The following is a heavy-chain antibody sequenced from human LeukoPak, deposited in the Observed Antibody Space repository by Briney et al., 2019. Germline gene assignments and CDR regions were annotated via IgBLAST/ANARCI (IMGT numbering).Heavy chain of an antibody. D-gene: IGHD3-3*01. CDR1: GGSFSGYY. J-gene: IGHJ6*03. Sequence: SETLSLTCAVYGGSFSGYYWSWIRQPPGKGLEWIGEINHSGSTNYNPSLKSRVTISVDTSKNQFSLKLSSMTAADTAVYYCARGLYYDFWSGSYYYYMDVWGKGTTVTVSS. CDR3: ARGLYYDFWSGSYYYYMDV. V-gene: IGHV4-34*01. CDR2: INHSGST.